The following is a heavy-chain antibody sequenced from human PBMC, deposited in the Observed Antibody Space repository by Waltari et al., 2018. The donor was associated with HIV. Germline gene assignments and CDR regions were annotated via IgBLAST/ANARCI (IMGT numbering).Heavy chain of an antibody. Sequence: QLQLQESGPGLVKPSETLSLTCTVSGGSISSSSYYWGWIRQPPGKGLEWIGSIYYSGSTYYNPSLKSRVTISVDTSKNQFSLKLSSVTAADTAVYYCARDIVVVPAAMGAWFDPWGQGTLVTVSS. CDR3: ARDIVVVPAAMGAWFDP. CDR2: IYYSGST. CDR1: GGSISSSSYY. J-gene: IGHJ5*02. D-gene: IGHD2-2*01. V-gene: IGHV4-39*07.